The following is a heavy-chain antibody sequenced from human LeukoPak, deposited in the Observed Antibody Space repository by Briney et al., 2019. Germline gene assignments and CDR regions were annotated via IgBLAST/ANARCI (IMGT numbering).Heavy chain of an antibody. CDR1: GFTFSSYG. CDR2: IRYDGSNK. CDR3: AKDLEAVATHTPIDY. V-gene: IGHV3-30*02. D-gene: IGHD6-19*01. Sequence: PGGSLRLSCAASGFTFSSYGMHWVRQAPGKGLEWVALIRYDGSNKYYADSVQGRFTISRDNSKNTVYLQMNSLRAEDTAVYYCAKDLEAVATHTPIDYWGQGTLVTVSS. J-gene: IGHJ4*02.